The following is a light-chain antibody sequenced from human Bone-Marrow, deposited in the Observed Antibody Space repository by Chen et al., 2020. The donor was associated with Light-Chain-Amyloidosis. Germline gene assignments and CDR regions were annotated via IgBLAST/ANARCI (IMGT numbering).Light chain of an antibody. V-gene: IGLV7-46*01. J-gene: IGLJ2*01. Sequence: QAVVTQEPSLTLSPGGTVTLTCGSSIGAVTSGHWPYWFRQKPGQSPMTLIYDTSNKHSWTPARFSGSLLGGKAALTLSGAQPEDEAEYYCLLSYNDVRVFGGGTKLTVL. CDR2: DTS. CDR1: IGAVTSGHW. CDR3: LLSYNDVRV.